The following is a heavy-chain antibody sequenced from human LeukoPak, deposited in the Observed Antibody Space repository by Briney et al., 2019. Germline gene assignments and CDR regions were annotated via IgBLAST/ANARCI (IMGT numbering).Heavy chain of an antibody. V-gene: IGHV3-21*01. J-gene: IGHJ6*03. D-gene: IGHD1-1*01. CDR1: GFTFSSYS. Sequence: PGGSLRLSCAASGFTFSSYSMNWVRQAPGKGLEWVSSISSSSSYIYYADSVKGRFTISRDNAKNSLYLQMNSLRAEDTAVYYCARAEQLERRSVWYYYHYMDVWGKGTTVTVSS. CDR3: ARAEQLERRSVWYYYHYMDV. CDR2: ISSSSSYI.